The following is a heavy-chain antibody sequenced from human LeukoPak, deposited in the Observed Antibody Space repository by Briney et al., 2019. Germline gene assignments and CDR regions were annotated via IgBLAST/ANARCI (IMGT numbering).Heavy chain of an antibody. V-gene: IGHV3-30*18. J-gene: IGHJ4*02. D-gene: IGHD3-10*01. Sequence: GGSLRLSCAASGFTFSRYGMHWVRQAPGKGLEWVAVISYDGSNKYYADSVKGRFTISRDNSKNTLYLQMNSLRAEDTAVYYCAKDMGTLTMVRGVPSTFDYWGQGTLVTVSS. CDR2: ISYDGSNK. CDR3: AKDMGTLTMVRGVPSTFDY. CDR1: GFTFSRYG.